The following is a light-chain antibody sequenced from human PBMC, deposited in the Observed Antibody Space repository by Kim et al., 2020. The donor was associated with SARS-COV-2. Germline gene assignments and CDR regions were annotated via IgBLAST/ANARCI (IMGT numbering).Light chain of an antibody. V-gene: IGKV3-20*01. CDR3: QQYGSPHPLT. CDR1: QSVSSRV. Sequence: GERDTLSCRASQSVSSRVLAWYQQRPGQAPRLLIYGASSRATGIPDRFSGSGSGTDFTLTISRLESEDFAAYYSQQYGSPHPLTCGGGTKVDIK. J-gene: IGKJ4*01. CDR2: GAS.